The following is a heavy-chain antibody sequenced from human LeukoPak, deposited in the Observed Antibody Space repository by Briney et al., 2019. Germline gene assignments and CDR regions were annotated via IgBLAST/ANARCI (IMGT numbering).Heavy chain of an antibody. V-gene: IGHV3-7*05. J-gene: IGHJ4*02. CDR2: IKQDGSEK. CDR3: GLLTGVDY. D-gene: IGHD7-27*01. Sequence: PGGSLRLSCAASGFTFSNYWMTWVRQAPGEGLEWVANIKQDGSEKYYVESVKGRFTISRENAKNTLYLQMNSLRAEDTAVYYCGLLTGVDYWGQGTLVTVSS. CDR1: GFTFSNYW.